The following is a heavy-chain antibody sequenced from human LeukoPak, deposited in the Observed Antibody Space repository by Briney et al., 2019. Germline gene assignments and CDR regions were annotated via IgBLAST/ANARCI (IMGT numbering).Heavy chain of an antibody. CDR1: GGSISSYY. CDR3: AREVAITMILGNWFDP. V-gene: IGHV4-4*07. D-gene: IGHD3-22*01. CDR2: IYTSGST. Sequence: SETLSLTCTVSGGSISSYYWSWIRQPAGKGLEWIGRIYTSGSTNYNPSLKSRVTMSVDTSKNQFSLKLSSVTAADTAVYYCAREVAITMILGNWFDPRGQGTLVTVAS. J-gene: IGHJ5*02.